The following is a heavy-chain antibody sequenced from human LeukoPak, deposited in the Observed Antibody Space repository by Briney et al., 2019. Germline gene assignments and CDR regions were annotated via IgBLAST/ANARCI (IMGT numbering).Heavy chain of an antibody. CDR1: GLIFSDYY. J-gene: IGHJ1*01. CDR2: TSSSSGYK. D-gene: IGHD3/OR15-3a*01. V-gene: IGHV3-11*06. CDR3: ARQGLYDSSDFWTFQH. Sequence: PGGSLRLSCAASGLIFSDYYMSWIRQTPEKGLEWLSYTSSSSGYKNYADSLKGRFTISRDNAKNSVYLQMNSLSAEDTAVYYCARQGLYDSSDFWTFQHWGQGTLVTVSS.